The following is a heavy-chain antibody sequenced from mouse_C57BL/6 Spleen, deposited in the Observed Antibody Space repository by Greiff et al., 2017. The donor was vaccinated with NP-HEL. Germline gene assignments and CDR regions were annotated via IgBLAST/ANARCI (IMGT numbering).Heavy chain of an antibody. CDR3: ARENYYGSRSPYFDY. Sequence: QVQLQQSGPELVKPGASVKISCKASGYAFSSSWMNWVKQRPGKGLEWIGRIYPGDGDTNYNGKFKGKATLTADKSSSTAYMQRSSLTSEDSAVYFCARENYYGSRSPYFDYWGQGTTLTVSS. CDR2: IYPGDGDT. D-gene: IGHD1-1*01. CDR1: GYAFSSSW. J-gene: IGHJ2*01. V-gene: IGHV1-82*01.